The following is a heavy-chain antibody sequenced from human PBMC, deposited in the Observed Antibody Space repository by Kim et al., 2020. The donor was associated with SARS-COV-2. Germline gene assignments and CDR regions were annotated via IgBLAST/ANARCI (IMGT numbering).Heavy chain of an antibody. CDR2: KSGST. V-gene: IGHV1-8*01. CDR3: ARGERLDS. Sequence: KSGSTGDAQKFQGRVTMSRDTSTNTAYMELNSLRVEDTAVYYCARGERLDSWGQGTMVTVSS. J-gene: IGHJ4*02.